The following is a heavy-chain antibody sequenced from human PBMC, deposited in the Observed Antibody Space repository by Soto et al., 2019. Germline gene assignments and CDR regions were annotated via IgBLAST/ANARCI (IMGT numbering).Heavy chain of an antibody. Sequence: SQTLSLTCAISGASVSSHSAAWNWIRQSPSGGLEWLGRTYYRSRFFSDYAESVKSRIIINPDTSKNQFSLQLKSVTPEDTAVYYCVRDRYSSSGWFDPWGQGTPVTVSS. J-gene: IGHJ5*02. CDR2: TYYRSRFFS. CDR3: VRDRYSSSGWFDP. CDR1: GASVSSHSAA. D-gene: IGHD3-10*01. V-gene: IGHV6-1*01.